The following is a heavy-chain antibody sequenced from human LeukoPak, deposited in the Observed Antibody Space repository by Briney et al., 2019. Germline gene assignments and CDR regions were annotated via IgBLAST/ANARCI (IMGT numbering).Heavy chain of an antibody. J-gene: IGHJ5*02. Sequence: ASETLSLTCTVSGGSISSYYWSWIRQPPGKGLEWIGYIYCSGSTNYNPSLKSRDTISVDTSKNQFSLMLSSVTAADTAVYYCARAGIAAAGKHNWFDPWGQGTLVTVSS. D-gene: IGHD6-13*01. CDR1: GGSISSYY. V-gene: IGHV4-59*01. CDR3: ARAGIAAAGKHNWFDP. CDR2: IYCSGST.